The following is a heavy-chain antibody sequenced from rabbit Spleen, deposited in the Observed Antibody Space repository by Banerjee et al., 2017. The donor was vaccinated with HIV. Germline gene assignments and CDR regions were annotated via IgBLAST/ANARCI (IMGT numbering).Heavy chain of an antibody. J-gene: IGHJ4*01. Sequence: QEQLEESGGGLVQPEGSLTLTCTTSGFSFSDGDVVCWVRQAPGKGLEWIACINTYTTESVYPTWATGRFTVSRTSSTTVTLQMTSLTAADTATYFCARDPYGGYLSFGYALKLWGPGTLVTVS. D-gene: IGHD6-1*01. CDR1: GFSFSDGDV. V-gene: IGHV1S45*01. CDR3: ARDPYGGYLSFGYALKL. CDR2: INTYTTES.